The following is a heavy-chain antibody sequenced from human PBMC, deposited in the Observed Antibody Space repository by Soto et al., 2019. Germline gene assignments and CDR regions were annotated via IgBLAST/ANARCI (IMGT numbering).Heavy chain of an antibody. J-gene: IGHJ6*02. CDR2: LHSGGDT. CDR3: ARDGHYYYDSHMDV. CDR1: GIPVSSNY. V-gene: IGHV3-53*04. D-gene: IGHD3-22*01. Sequence: EVQLVESGGGLVQPGGSLRLSCVASGIPVSSNYMTWVSQAPGKGLEWVSVLHSGGDTYYANSVKGRFTISRHDSTNTLYIQKNSQTPEDTAVYYCARDGHYYYDSHMDVWGQWTTVTVTS.